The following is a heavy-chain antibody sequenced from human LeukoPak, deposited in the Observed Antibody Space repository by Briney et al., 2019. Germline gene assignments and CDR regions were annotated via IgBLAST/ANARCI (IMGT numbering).Heavy chain of an antibody. CDR3: ARGVYIAAAQYGF. J-gene: IGHJ4*02. Sequence: KTAETLSLTCTFSGGSISSYYWSWIRQPPGKGLEWIGYIYYSGSTNYNPSLKSRVTISVDTPKNQFSLKLSSVTAADTAVYYFARGVYIAAAQYGFWGQGTLVTVSS. CDR2: IYYSGST. V-gene: IGHV4-59*01. D-gene: IGHD6-13*01. CDR1: GGSISSYY.